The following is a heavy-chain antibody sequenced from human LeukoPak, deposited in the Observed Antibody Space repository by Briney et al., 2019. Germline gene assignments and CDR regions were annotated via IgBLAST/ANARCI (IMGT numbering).Heavy chain of an antibody. CDR2: ISGSGGST. J-gene: IGHJ4*02. CDR1: GFTFSSYA. D-gene: IGHD3-22*01. CDR3: AKGHYYDTSGPETN. V-gene: IGHV3-23*01. Sequence: PGGSLRLSCAVSGFTFSSYAMSWVRQAPGKGLEWVSGISGSGGSTYYADSVKGRFTISRDNPKNTLYLQMNSLRAEDTAVYYCAKGHYYDTSGPETNWGQGTLVTVSS.